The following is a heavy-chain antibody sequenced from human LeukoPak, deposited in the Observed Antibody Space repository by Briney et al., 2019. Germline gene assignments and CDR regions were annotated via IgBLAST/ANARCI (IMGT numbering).Heavy chain of an antibody. Sequence: ASVKVSCKASGYTFTGYYMHWVRQAPGQGLEWMGWINPNTGGANYAQKFQARVTMARDTSITTVYMELSRLRSDDTAIYYCARAQGGQVALFDSWGQGTLVTVSS. CDR3: ARAQGGQVALFDS. CDR2: INPNTGGA. D-gene: IGHD5-12*01. CDR1: GYTFTGYY. J-gene: IGHJ4*02. V-gene: IGHV1-2*02.